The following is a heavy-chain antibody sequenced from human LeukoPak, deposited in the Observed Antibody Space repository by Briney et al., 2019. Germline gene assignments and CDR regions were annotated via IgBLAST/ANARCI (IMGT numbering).Heavy chain of an antibody. CDR2: IRYDGSNK. D-gene: IGHD3-22*01. CDR3: AKDMYYYDSSGSPVFDY. CDR1: GFTFSNAW. Sequence: PGGSLRLSCAASGFTFSNAWMSWVRQAPGKGLEWVAFIRYDGSNKYYADSVKGRFTISRDNSKNTLYLQMNSLRAEDTAVYYCAKDMYYYDSSGSPVFDYWGQGTLVTVSS. V-gene: IGHV3-30*02. J-gene: IGHJ4*02.